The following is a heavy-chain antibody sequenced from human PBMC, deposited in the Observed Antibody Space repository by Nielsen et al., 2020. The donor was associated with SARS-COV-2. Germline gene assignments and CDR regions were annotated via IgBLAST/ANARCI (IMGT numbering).Heavy chain of an antibody. CDR2: TRNKANSYTT. V-gene: IGHV3-72*01. CDR1: GFTVSSNY. CDR3: ARAQSGRYDYDY. J-gene: IGHJ4*02. D-gene: IGHD1-26*01. Sequence: GESLKISCAASGFTVSSNYMSWVRQAPGEGLEWVGRTRNKANSYTTEYAASVKGRFTISRDDLKNSLYLQMNSLKTEDTAVYYCARAQSGRYDYDYWGQGTLVTVSS.